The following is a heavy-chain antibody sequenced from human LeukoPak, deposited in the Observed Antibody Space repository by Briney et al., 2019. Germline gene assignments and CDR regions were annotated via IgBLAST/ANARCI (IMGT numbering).Heavy chain of an antibody. Sequence: PGGSLRLSCAASGFTFSSYWMSWVRQAPGKGLEWVANIKKDGSEKYYVDSVKGRFTISRDNAKNSLYLQMNSLRAEDTAVYYCARGDRGVIIPADDTYYYYYGMDVWGKGTTVTVSS. D-gene: IGHD3-10*01. V-gene: IGHV3-7*03. CDR3: ARGDRGVIIPADDTYYYYYGMDV. CDR2: IKKDGSEK. CDR1: GFTFSSYW. J-gene: IGHJ6*04.